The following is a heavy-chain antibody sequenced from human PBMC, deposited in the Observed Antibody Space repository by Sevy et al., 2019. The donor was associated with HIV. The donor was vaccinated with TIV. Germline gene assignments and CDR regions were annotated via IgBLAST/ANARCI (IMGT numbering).Heavy chain of an antibody. D-gene: IGHD2-2*02. CDR2: IYYSGST. CDR1: GGSISSGGYY. CDR3: ARERPAAIMCLGENYCAGWFDP. J-gene: IGHJ5*02. Sequence: SETLSLTCTLSGGSISSGGYYWSWIRQHPGKGLEWIGYIYYSGSTYYNPSLKSRITVSVDTSKNQFSLKLSSVTAADTAVYYCARERPAAIMCLGENYCAGWFDPWGQGTLVTVSS. V-gene: IGHV4-31*03.